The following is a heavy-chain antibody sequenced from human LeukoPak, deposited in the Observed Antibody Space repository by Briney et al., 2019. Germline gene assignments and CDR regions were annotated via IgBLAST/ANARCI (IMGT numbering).Heavy chain of an antibody. J-gene: IGHJ4*02. CDR1: GGTLSTYA. CDR3: ARDQGDDY. CDR2: VFPIFGTP. V-gene: IGHV1-69*06. Sequence: EASLKVSCKASGGTLSTYALNWVRQDPGQGLEWMGRVFPIFGTPNYAQKFQGRVTFTADKSTSTAYMELSSLTSEDMAVYYCARDQGDDYWGQGTLVTVSS. D-gene: IGHD3-10*01.